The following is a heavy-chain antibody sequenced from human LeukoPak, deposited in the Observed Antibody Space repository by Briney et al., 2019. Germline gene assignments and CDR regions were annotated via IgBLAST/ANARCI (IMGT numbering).Heavy chain of an antibody. Sequence: GGSLRLSCAASGFTFGNYWMAWVRQAPGKGPEWVSGISWNSGSIGYADSVKGRFTISRDNAKNSLYLQMNSLRAEDTALYYCARDYSNYYWLDYWGQGTLVTVSS. V-gene: IGHV3-9*01. D-gene: IGHD4-11*01. CDR1: GFTFGNYW. J-gene: IGHJ4*02. CDR2: ISWNSGSI. CDR3: ARDYSNYYWLDY.